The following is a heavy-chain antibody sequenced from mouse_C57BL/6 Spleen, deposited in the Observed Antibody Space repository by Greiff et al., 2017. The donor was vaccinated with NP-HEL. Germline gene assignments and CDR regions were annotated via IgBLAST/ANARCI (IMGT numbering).Heavy chain of an antibody. CDR3: ARSVTTVVNYAMDY. Sequence: EVKLVESGPELVKPGASVKISCKASGYSFTDYNMNWVKQSNGKSLEWIGVINPNYGTTSYNQKFKGKATLTVDQSSSTAYMQLNSLTSEDSAVYYCARSVTTVVNYAMDYWGQGTSVTVSS. V-gene: IGHV1-39*01. CDR2: INPNYGTT. J-gene: IGHJ4*01. CDR1: GYSFTDYN. D-gene: IGHD1-1*01.